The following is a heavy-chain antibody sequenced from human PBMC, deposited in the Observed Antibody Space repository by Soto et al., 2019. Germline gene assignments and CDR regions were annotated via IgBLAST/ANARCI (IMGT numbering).Heavy chain of an antibody. CDR2: ISGNGDTT. CDR3: AKKSYCCAGDRGPLDI. D-gene: IGHD3-10*01. CDR1: GFRFSGYA. J-gene: IGHJ3*02. V-gene: IGHV3-23*01. Sequence: EVQLLESGGGLVQPGGSLRLSCAASGFRFSGYAMNWVRQAPGKGLEWVSVISGNGDTTFYADSVKGRLTISRDNSRNTLYMQMNSLRAEDTDVYYCAKKSYCCAGDRGPLDIWGQGTMVTVSS.